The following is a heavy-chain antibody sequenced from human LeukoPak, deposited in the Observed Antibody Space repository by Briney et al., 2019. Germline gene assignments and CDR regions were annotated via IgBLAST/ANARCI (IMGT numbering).Heavy chain of an antibody. J-gene: IGHJ4*02. CDR1: GYTFTSYG. V-gene: IGHV1-18*01. CDR2: ISAYNGNT. D-gene: IGHD3-9*01. Sequence: ASVKVSCKASGYTFTSYGISWVRQAPGQGLEWMGWISAYNGNTNYAQKLQGRVTMTTDTSTSTAYMELRSLRSDDTAVYYCARVREGYYDILTGYYQGLYYFDYWGQGTLVTVSS. CDR3: ARVREGYYDILTGYYQGLYYFDY.